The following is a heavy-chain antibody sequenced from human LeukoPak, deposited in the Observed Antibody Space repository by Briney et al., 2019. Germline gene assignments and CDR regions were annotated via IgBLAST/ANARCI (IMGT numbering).Heavy chain of an antibody. CDR1: GFTFSSYS. V-gene: IGHV3-21*01. Sequence: GGSLRLSCAASGFTFSSYSMNWVRQAPGKGLEWVSSISSSSYIYYADSVKGRFTISRDNAKNSLYLQMNSLRAEDTAVYYCARADMNWNYFGAFDIWGQGTMVTVSS. CDR2: ISSSSYI. CDR3: ARADMNWNYFGAFDI. J-gene: IGHJ3*02. D-gene: IGHD1-7*01.